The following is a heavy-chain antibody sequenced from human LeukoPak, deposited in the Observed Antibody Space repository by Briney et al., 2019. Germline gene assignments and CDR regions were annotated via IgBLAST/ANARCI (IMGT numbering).Heavy chain of an antibody. Sequence: GGSLRLSCAASGLTFSSYSMNWVRQAPGKGLEWVSYISSSSSTIYYADSVKGRFTISRDNAKNSLYLQMNSLRAEDTAVYYCPPRRGGVIQSSGYWGQGTLVTVSS. V-gene: IGHV3-48*01. CDR2: ISSSSSTI. CDR3: PPRRGGVIQSSGY. D-gene: IGHD3-16*02. CDR1: GLTFSSYS. J-gene: IGHJ4*02.